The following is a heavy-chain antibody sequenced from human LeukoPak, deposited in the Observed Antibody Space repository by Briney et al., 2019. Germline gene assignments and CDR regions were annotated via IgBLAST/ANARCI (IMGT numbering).Heavy chain of an antibody. CDR3: ARASRPSNSWFDP. D-gene: IGHD6-6*01. J-gene: IGHJ5*02. CDR1: GYSISSGYY. V-gene: IGHV4-38-2*02. Sequence: SETLSLTCTVSGYSISSGYYWGWIRQPPGKGLEWIGSIYHSGSTYYNPSLKSRVTISIDTPKNQFSLNVNSVTAADTAVYYCARASRPSNSWFDPWGQGTVVTVSS. CDR2: IYHSGST.